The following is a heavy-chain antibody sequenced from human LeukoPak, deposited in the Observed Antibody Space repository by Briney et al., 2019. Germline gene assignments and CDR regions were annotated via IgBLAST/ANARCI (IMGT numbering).Heavy chain of an antibody. V-gene: IGHV4-38-2*02. CDR1: GYSISSGYY. J-gene: IGHJ4*02. D-gene: IGHD3-22*01. CDR2: IYYSGST. Sequence: SETLSLTCTVSGYSISSGYYWGWIRQPPGKGLEWIGSIYYSGSTYYNPSLKSRVTITVDTSKNQFSLKLSSVTAADTAVYYCAREGSSGYPDYWGQGTLVTVSS. CDR3: AREGSSGYPDY.